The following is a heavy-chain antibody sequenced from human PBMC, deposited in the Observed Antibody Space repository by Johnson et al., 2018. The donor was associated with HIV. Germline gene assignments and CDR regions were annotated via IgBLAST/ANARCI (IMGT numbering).Heavy chain of an antibody. V-gene: IGHV3-30*18. Sequence: QVQLVESGGGVVQPGRSLRLSCAASEFTLSNYGIHWVRQAPGKGLEWLSLISYDGSNTYYADSVRGRFTLSRDNSKNTVYLQMNSLRAEDTAGYYCGKDQYRKLTTGAGIWGQGTMVTVSS. D-gene: IGHD4-17*01. CDR2: ISYDGSNT. CDR3: GKDQYRKLTTGAGI. J-gene: IGHJ3*02. CDR1: EFTLSNYG.